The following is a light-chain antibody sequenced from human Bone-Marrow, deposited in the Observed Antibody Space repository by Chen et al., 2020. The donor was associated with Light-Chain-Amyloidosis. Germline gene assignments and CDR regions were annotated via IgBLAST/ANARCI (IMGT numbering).Light chain of an antibody. CDR3: SSYTITNTLV. Sequence: QSALPQPASVSGSPGQSIPISCTGTSSDVGGDNHVSWYQQHPDKDPKLMIYEVTNRPSWVPDRFSGSKSDNTASLTISGLQTEDEADYFCSSYTITNTLVFGSGTRVTVL. CDR2: EVT. CDR1: SSDVGGDNH. J-gene: IGLJ1*01. V-gene: IGLV2-14*01.